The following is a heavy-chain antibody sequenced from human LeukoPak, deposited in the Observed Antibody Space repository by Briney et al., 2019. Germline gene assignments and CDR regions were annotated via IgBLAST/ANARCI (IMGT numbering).Heavy chain of an antibody. CDR2: INSDGSIT. CDR3: ARAFYDSSGDAFDI. Sequence: GGSLRLSCAASGFTFSSYWIHWVRQAPGKGLVWVSRINSDGSITTYADFVKGRFTISRDNAKNTLFLQMNSLRAEDTAVYYCARAFYDSSGDAFDIWGQGTMVTVSS. J-gene: IGHJ3*02. V-gene: IGHV3-74*01. D-gene: IGHD3-22*01. CDR1: GFTFSSYW.